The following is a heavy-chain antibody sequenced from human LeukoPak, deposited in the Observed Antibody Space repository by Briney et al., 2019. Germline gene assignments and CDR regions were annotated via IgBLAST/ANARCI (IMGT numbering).Heavy chain of an antibody. J-gene: IGHJ4*02. CDR2: ISSSGNAI. V-gene: IGHV3-48*03. Sequence: GGSLRLSCAASGFTFSSYEMNWVRQAPGKGLEWVSYISSSGNAIYYADSVKGRFTISRDNAKNSLDLQVNSLRAEDTAVYYCARMHGEIDYCGQGTLVTVSS. CDR3: ARMHGEIDY. D-gene: IGHD3-10*01. CDR1: GFTFSSYE.